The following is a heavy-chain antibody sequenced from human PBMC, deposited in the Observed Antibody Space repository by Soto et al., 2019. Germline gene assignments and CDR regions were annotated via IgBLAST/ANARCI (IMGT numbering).Heavy chain of an antibody. CDR3: AKEGGDYGPYYFDY. CDR1: GFTFSSYG. J-gene: IGHJ4*02. CDR2: ISYDGSNK. V-gene: IGHV3-30*18. D-gene: IGHD4-17*01. Sequence: LRLSCAASGFTFSSYGMHWVRQAPGKGLEWVAVISYDGSNKYYADSVKGRFTISRDNSKNTLYLQMNSLRAEDTAVYYCAKEGGDYGPYYFDYWGQGTLVTVSS.